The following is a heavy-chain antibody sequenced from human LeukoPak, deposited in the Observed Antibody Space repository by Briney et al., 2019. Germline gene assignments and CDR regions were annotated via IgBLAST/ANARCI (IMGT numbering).Heavy chain of an antibody. J-gene: IGHJ5*02. CDR3: ARDVWFGELLDWFDP. CDR1: GGTFFSYA. Sequence: SVKVSCKASGGTFFSYAISWVRQAPGQGLEWMGRIIPILGIANHAQKFQGRVTITADKSTSTAYMELSSLRSEDTAVYYCARDVWFGELLDWFDPWGQGTLVTVSS. CDR2: IIPILGIA. V-gene: IGHV1-69*04. D-gene: IGHD3-10*01.